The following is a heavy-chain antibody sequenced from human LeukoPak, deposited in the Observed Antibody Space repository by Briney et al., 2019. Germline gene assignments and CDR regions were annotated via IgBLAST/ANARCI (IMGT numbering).Heavy chain of an antibody. CDR2: ISAYNGNT. CDR3: AREGTRDCGGDCYSGGDY. D-gene: IGHD2-21*01. J-gene: IGHJ4*02. CDR1: GYTFTSYG. Sequence: ASVKVSCKASGYTFTSYGISWVRQAPGQGLEWMGWISAYNGNTNYAQKLQGRVTMTTDTSTSTAYIELRSLRSDDTAVYYCAREGTRDCGGDCYSGGDYWGQGTLVTVSS. V-gene: IGHV1-18*01.